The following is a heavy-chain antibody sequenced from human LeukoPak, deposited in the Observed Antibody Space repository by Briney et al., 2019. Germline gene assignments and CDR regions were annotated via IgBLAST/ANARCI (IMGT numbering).Heavy chain of an antibody. CDR3: ARAAGVLRYFDWLYGTTNWFDP. Sequence: ASVKVSGKASGYTFTSYDINWVRQATGQGLEWMGWMNPNSGNTGYAQKFQGRVTMTRNTSISTAYMELSSLRSEDTAVYYCARAAGVLRYFDWLYGTTNWFDPWGQGTLVTVSS. V-gene: IGHV1-8*01. J-gene: IGHJ5*02. CDR2: MNPNSGNT. CDR1: GYTFTSYD. D-gene: IGHD3-9*01.